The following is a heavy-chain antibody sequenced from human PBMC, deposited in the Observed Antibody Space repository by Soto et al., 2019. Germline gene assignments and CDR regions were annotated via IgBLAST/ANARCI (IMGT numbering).Heavy chain of an antibody. V-gene: IGHV4-4*07. Sequence: QVQLQESGPGLVKPSETLSITCTVSGASIRTYFWTWIPQSAGEGLEWLGRIDPSGTTTSNPSLRRPLTMSLDTSKNQFSLTLTSVPAADTAVYFCASLGRNYSNGRDVWGEGTTVMVSS. CDR3: ASLGRNYSNGRDV. CDR1: GASIRTYF. CDR2: IDPSGTT. D-gene: IGHD7-27*01. J-gene: IGHJ6*02.